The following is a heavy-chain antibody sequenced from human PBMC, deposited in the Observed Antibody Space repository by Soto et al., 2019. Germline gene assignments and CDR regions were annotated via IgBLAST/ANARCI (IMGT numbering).Heavy chain of an antibody. CDR1: GFTFSSYA. CDR2: ITDSGSST. D-gene: IGHD2-2*01. Sequence: PGGSLRLSCAASGFTFSSYAMSWVRQAPGKGLEWVSAITDSGSSTYHADSVKGRFTISRDNAKNTLYLQMSSLRAEDTAVYYCAKGSASSRPYFFAYWGQGTLVTVSS. J-gene: IGHJ4*02. CDR3: AKGSASSRPYFFAY. V-gene: IGHV3-23*01.